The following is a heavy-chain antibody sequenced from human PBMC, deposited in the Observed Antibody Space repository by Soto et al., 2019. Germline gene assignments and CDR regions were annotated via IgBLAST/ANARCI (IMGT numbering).Heavy chain of an antibody. J-gene: IGHJ5*02. CDR3: ARRERAAGTDWWFDP. V-gene: IGHV4-39*01. CDR2: IYYSGST. CDR1: GGSISSSSFH. D-gene: IGHD6-13*01. Sequence: QLQLQESGPGLVKPSETLSLTCTVSGGSISSSSFHWGWIRQPPGKGLEWIGSIYYSGSTYYSPSLKSRVTISVDTSKTQFSLKLSSVTAADTAVYYCARRERAAGTDWWFDPWGQGTLVPVSS.